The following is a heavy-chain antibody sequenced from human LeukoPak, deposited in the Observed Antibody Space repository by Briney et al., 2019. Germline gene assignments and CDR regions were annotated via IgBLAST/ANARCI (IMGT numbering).Heavy chain of an antibody. J-gene: IGHJ4*02. CDR3: ARDRDSRDGYNSHFDY. CDR1: GGTFSSYA. Sequence: SVKVSCKASGGTFSSYAISWVRQAPGQGLEWMGGIIPIFGTANYVQKFQGRVTITADESTSTAYMELSSLRSEDTAVYYCARDRDSRDGYNSHFDYWGQGTLVTVSS. V-gene: IGHV1-69*13. D-gene: IGHD5-24*01. CDR2: IIPIFGTA.